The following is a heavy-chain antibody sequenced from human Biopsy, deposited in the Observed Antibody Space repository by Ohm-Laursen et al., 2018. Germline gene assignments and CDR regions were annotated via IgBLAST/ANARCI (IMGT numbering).Heavy chain of an antibody. CDR1: GGSIGSFF. Sequence: TLSLTCTVSGGSIGSFFWSWIRQPPGKGLEWIGYIYYSGSTNYNPSLRSRVTISVDRSKNQFSLELSSVTAAVPAVYYCARVGAGDHCIDYFDYWGQGALVTVSS. J-gene: IGHJ4*02. CDR2: IYYSGST. CDR3: ARVGAGDHCIDYFDY. V-gene: IGHV4-59*01. D-gene: IGHD3-3*01.